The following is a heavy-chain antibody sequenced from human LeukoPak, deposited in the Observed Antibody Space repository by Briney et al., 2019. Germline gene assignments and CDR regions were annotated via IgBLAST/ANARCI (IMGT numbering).Heavy chain of an antibody. Sequence: GGSLRLSCAASGFTFDDYGMSWVRQAPGKGLEWVSGINWNGGSTGYADSVKGRFIISRDNAKNSLYLQMNSLRAEDTALYYCARDYHCSGGSCYSSTPNDYWGQGTLVTVSS. CDR3: ARDYHCSGGSCYSSTPNDY. CDR2: INWNGGST. CDR1: GFTFDDYG. D-gene: IGHD2-15*01. V-gene: IGHV3-20*04. J-gene: IGHJ4*02.